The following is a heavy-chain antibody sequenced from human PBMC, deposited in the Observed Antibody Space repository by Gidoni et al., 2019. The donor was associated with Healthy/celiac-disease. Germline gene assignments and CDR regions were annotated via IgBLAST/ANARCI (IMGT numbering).Heavy chain of an antibody. D-gene: IGHD1-26*01. V-gene: IGHV3-9*01. J-gene: IGHJ3*02. CDR1: GFTFDDYA. CDR3: AKDIGASGSFNAFDI. CDR2: ISWNSGSI. Sequence: EVQLVESGVGLVRPGRSLRFSCSASGFTFDDYAMHWVRQAPGKGLGWVSGISWNSGSIGYADSVKGRFTISRDNAKNSLYLQMNSLRAEDTALYYCAKDIGASGSFNAFDIWGQGTMVTVSS.